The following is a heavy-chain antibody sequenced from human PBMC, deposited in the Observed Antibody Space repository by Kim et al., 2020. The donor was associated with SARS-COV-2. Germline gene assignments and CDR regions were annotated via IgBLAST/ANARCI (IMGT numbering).Heavy chain of an antibody. CDR3: ARDSGSSPLLDY. D-gene: IGHD1-26*01. J-gene: IGHJ4*02. CDR1: GFTFSSYE. Sequence: GGSLRLSCAASGFTFSSYEMNWVRQAPGKGLEWVLYISSSGSTIYYADSVKGRFTISRDNAKNSLYLQMNSLRAEDTAVYYCARDSGSSPLLDYWGQGTLVTVA. CDR2: ISSSGSTI. V-gene: IGHV3-48*03.